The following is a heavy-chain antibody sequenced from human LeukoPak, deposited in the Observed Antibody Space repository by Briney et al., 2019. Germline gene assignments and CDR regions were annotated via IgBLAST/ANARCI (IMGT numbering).Heavy chain of an antibody. D-gene: IGHD5-24*01. CDR2: INPGGDNT. CDR1: GYTFTGYY. J-gene: IGHJ3*02. V-gene: IGHV1-46*01. CDR3: VRIRDGYNDAYDI. Sequence: ASVKVSCKASGYTFTGYYMHWVRQAPGQGLEWMGLINPGGDNTDYAQNFQGRVTMTRDTSTSTVYMGLSSLRSEDTAVYYCVRIRDGYNDAYDIWGQGTMVTVSS.